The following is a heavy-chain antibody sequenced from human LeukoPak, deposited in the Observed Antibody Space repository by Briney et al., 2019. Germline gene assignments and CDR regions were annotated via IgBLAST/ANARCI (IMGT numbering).Heavy chain of an antibody. Sequence: GGSLRLSCAASGFTFRTSWMSWVRQAPGKGLEWVANIKEDGSVKNYVNSVKGRFTISRDNAEDSLYLQMNSLRAEDTAVYYCARRGRIVYAPDYYFDYWGQGTLVTVSS. V-gene: IGHV3-7*01. J-gene: IGHJ4*02. CDR3: ARRGRIVYAPDYYFDY. CDR2: IKEDGSVK. CDR1: GFTFRTSW. D-gene: IGHD2-8*01.